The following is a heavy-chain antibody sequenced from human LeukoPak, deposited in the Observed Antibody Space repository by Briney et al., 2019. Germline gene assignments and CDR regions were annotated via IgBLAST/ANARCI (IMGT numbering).Heavy chain of an antibody. Sequence: SETLSLTCAVSGYSISSGYYWGWIRQPPGKGLEWIGSIYHSGSTYYNPSLKSRVTISVDTSNNQFSLKLSSVTAADTAVYYCARDGSGSYYWGAFDIWGQGTMVTVSS. CDR2: IYHSGST. CDR1: GYSISSGYY. D-gene: IGHD1-26*01. V-gene: IGHV4-38-2*02. J-gene: IGHJ3*02. CDR3: ARDGSGSYYWGAFDI.